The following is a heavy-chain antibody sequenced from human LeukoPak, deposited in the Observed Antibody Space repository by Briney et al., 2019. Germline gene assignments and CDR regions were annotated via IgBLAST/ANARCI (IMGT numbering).Heavy chain of an antibody. CDR2: ISGSGGST. D-gene: IGHD2-2*01. CDR3: AKVGQYQLLFEAYFDY. Sequence: GVSLRLSCAASGFTFSSYAMSWVRQAPGKGLEWVSAISGSGGSTYYADSVKGRFTISRDNSKNTLYLQMNSLRAEDTAVYYCAKVGQYQLLFEAYFDYWGQGTLVTVSS. CDR1: GFTFSSYA. J-gene: IGHJ4*02. V-gene: IGHV3-23*01.